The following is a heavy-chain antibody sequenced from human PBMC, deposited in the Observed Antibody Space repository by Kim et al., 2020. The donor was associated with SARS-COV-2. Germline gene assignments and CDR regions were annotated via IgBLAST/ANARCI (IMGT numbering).Heavy chain of an antibody. CDR3: AREPTEGGSGGTTDY. V-gene: IGHV3-48*02. J-gene: IGHJ4*02. D-gene: IGHD1-7*01. Sequence: SVKGRFTNSGDNAKNSLYLQMNSLRDEDTAVYYCAREPTEGGSGGTTDYWGQGTLVTVSS.